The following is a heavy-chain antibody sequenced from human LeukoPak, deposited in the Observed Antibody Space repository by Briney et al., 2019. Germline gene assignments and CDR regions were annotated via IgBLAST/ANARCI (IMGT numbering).Heavy chain of an antibody. J-gene: IGHJ3*02. D-gene: IGHD3-22*01. CDR1: GGSISSYY. Sequence: SETLSLTCTVSGGSISSYYWSWIRQPPGKGLEWIGRVFTSGIISGNTNYNPSLKSRVTMSVDTSNNQFSLKLRSVTAADTAVYYCARDRYYYDSSSYYSAFDTWGQGTMVTVSS. CDR2: VFTSGIISGNT. V-gene: IGHV4-4*07. CDR3: ARDRYYYDSSSYYSAFDT.